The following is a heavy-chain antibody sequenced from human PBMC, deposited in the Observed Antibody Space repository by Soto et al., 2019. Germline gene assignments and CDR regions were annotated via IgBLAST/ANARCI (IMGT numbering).Heavy chain of an antibody. J-gene: IGHJ6*02. CDR1: GGSLSSGGYY. CDR3: ARWLQFGSYYGMDV. Sequence: QVQLQESGPGLVKPSQTLSLTYTVSGGSLSSGGYYWTWIRQHPGKGLEWIGYIYYSGSTSYNPSLKSRVTISVDTSKNQFSLKLSSVTAADTAVYYCARWLQFGSYYGMDVWGQGTTVTVSS. V-gene: IGHV4-31*03. D-gene: IGHD5-12*01. CDR2: IYYSGST.